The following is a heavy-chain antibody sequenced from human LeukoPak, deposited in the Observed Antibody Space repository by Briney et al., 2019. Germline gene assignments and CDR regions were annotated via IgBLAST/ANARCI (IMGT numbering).Heavy chain of an antibody. Sequence: GGSLRLSCAASGFTFSSYVMSWVRQAPGKGLEWVSAISGSGGSTYYADSVKGRFTISRDNSQEIVYLQLDSLRVEDTALYYCGKTTVGYSSGRYPGWPVDYWGQGALVTVSS. CDR3: GKTTVGYSSGRYPGWPVDY. V-gene: IGHV3-23*01. D-gene: IGHD2-15*01. J-gene: IGHJ4*02. CDR2: ISGSGGST. CDR1: GFTFSSYV.